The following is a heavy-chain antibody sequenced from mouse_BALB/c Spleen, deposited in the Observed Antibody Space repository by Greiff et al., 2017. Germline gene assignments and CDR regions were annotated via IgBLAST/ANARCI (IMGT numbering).Heavy chain of an antibody. D-gene: IGHD3-3*01. CDR1: GFSLTSYG. CDR2: IWSGGST. CDR3: ARNWEGRRGYYAMDY. V-gene: IGHV2-2*02. Sequence: VNVVESGPGLVQPSQSLSITCTVSGFSLTSYGVHWVRQSPGKGLEWLGVIWSGGSTDYNAAFISRLSISKDNSKSQVFFKMNSLQANDTAIYYCARNWEGRRGYYAMDYWGQGTSVTVSS. J-gene: IGHJ4*01.